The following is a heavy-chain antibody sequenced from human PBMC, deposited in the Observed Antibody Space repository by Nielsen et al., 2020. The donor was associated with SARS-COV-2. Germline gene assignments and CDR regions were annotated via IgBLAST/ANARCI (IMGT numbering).Heavy chain of an antibody. D-gene: IGHD3-3*01. CDR1: GGSITSGNYY. CDR2: IYYRGST. J-gene: IGHJ2*01. CDR3: ARDGASGRFYDWLSHFDL. Sequence: SETLSLTCTVSGGSITSGNYYWSWIRQHPGKGLEWIGNIYYRGSTYYNPSLESRVTISIDTSKNQFSLKLSSVTAADTAVYYCARDGASGRFYDWLSHFDLWGRGTLVTVSS. V-gene: IGHV4-31*03.